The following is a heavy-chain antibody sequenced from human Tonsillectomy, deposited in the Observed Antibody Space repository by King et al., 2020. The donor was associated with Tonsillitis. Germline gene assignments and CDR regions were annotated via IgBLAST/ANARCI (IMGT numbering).Heavy chain of an antibody. D-gene: IGHD7-27*01. J-gene: IGHJ3*01. CDR2: VSFGVTT. CDR3: ARPRGSARLGFVTGAFDV. CDR1: GVSITNVNYY. Sequence: QLVESGPGVVKPSETLSLTCAVYGVSITNVNYYWAWIRQPPGKGLEWIGSVSFGVTTYYSPSLGGRVSISADTSKNQLSLKLTSVTTADTALYYCARPRGSARLGFVTGAFDVWGRGTLATVSS. V-gene: IGHV4-39*01.